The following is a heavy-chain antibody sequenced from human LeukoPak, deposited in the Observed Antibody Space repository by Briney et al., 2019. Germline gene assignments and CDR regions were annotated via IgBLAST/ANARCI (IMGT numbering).Heavy chain of an antibody. Sequence: GESLKISCKGSGYSFTSYWIGWVRQMPGKGLEWMGIIYPCDSDTRYSPSFQGQVTISADKSISTAYLQWSSLKASDTAMYYCARPATPYTPQRGEGNFDIWGQGTMVTVSS. J-gene: IGHJ3*02. V-gene: IGHV5-51*01. CDR1: GYSFTSYW. CDR2: IYPCDSDT. CDR3: ARPATPYTPQRGEGNFDI. D-gene: IGHD3-16*01.